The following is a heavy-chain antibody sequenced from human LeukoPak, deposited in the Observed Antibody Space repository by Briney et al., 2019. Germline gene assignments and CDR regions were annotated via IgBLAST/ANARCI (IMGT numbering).Heavy chain of an antibody. V-gene: IGHV3-43*02. CDR1: GFTFDDYA. Sequence: GGSLRLSCAAPGFTFDDYAMHWVRQAPGKGLEWVPLISGDGGSTYYADSVKGRFTISRDNSKNSLYLQMNSLITEDTALYYCAKDRDGGYYDSSGYPDYWGQGTLVTVSS. D-gene: IGHD3-22*01. CDR2: ISGDGGST. J-gene: IGHJ4*02. CDR3: AKDRDGGYYDSSGYPDY.